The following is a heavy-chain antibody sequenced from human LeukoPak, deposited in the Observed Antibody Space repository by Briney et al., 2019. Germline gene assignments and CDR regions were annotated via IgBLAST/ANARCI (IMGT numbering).Heavy chain of an antibody. CDR3: ARGSSAVAGTCWFDP. D-gene: IGHD6-19*01. Sequence: SETLSLTCTVYGGPFSGYYWSWIRQPPGKGLEWIGEINHSGSTNYNPSLKSRVTISVDTSKNQFSLKLSSVTAADTAVYYCARGSSAVAGTCWFDPWGQGTLVTVSS. CDR1: GGPFSGYY. CDR2: INHSGST. J-gene: IGHJ5*02. V-gene: IGHV4-34*01.